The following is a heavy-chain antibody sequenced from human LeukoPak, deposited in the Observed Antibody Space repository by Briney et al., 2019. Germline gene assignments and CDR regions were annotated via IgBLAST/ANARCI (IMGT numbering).Heavy chain of an antibody. V-gene: IGHV3-33*06. CDR3: AKDVTTGTLALDY. CDR2: IWYDGSNK. D-gene: IGHD1-1*01. CDR1: GFTFDDYG. Sequence: GGSLRLSCAASGFTFDDYGMSWVRQAPGKGLEWVAVIWYDGSNKYYADSVKGRFTISRDNSKNTLYLQMNSLRAEDTAVYYCAKDVTTGTLALDYWGQGTLVTVSS. J-gene: IGHJ4*02.